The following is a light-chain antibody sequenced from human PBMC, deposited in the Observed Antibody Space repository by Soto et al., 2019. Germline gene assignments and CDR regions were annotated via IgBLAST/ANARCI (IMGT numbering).Light chain of an antibody. J-gene: IGKJ1*01. CDR2: EVS. CDR1: DSLLHSNGNNY. Sequence: DFVMTQSPLSLPVTLGRASSISCSSNDSLLHSNGNNYLDWYLQKPGQPPQLLIYEVSNRFSGMPDRFSGSGSGTDFTLKISRVEAEDVGIYYCMQTIQLPWTFGQGTKVDIK. V-gene: IGKV2D-29*01. CDR3: MQTIQLPWT.